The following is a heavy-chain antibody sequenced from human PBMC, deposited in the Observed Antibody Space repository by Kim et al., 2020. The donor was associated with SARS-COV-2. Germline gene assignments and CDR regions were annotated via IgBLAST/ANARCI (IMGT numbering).Heavy chain of an antibody. V-gene: IGHV4-34*01. Sequence: SETLSLTCAVYGGSFSGYYWSWIRQPPGKGLEWIGEINHSGSTNYNPSLKSRVTISVDMSKNQFSLKLSSVTAADTAVYYCARGNHYYGSGSYYRRTYYYYGMDVWGQGTTVTVSS. CDR2: INHSGST. D-gene: IGHD3-10*01. J-gene: IGHJ6*02. CDR1: GGSFSGYY. CDR3: ARGNHYYGSGSYYRRTYYYYGMDV.